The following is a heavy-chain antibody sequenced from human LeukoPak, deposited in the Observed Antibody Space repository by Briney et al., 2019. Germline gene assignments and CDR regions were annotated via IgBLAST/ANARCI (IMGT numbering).Heavy chain of an antibody. CDR3: ARDLYKYTYYYDSSGYYTP. CDR2: IKQDGSEK. V-gene: IGHV3-7*01. Sequence: PGGPLRLSCAASGFTFSSYWMSWVRQAPGKGLEWVANIKQDGSEKYYVDSVKGRFTISRDNAKNSLYLQMNSLRAEDTAVYYCARDLYKYTYYYDSSGYYTPWGQGTLVTVSS. J-gene: IGHJ5*02. CDR1: GFTFSSYW. D-gene: IGHD3-22*01.